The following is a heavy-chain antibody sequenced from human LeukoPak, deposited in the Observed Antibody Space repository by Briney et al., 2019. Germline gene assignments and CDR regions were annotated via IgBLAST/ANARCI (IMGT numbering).Heavy chain of an antibody. D-gene: IGHD1-14*01. CDR1: GGSFSGYY. Sequence: SETLSLTCAVYGGSFSGYYSSWIRHPPGKGLEWIGEINHSGSTNYNPSLKSRVTISVDTSKNQFSLKLSSVTAADTAVYYCTSQTVARWFDPWGQGTLVTVSS. V-gene: IGHV4-34*01. CDR3: TSQTVARWFDP. CDR2: INHSGST. J-gene: IGHJ5*02.